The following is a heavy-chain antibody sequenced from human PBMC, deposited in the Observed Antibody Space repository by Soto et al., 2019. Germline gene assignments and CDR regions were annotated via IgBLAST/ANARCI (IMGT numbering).Heavy chain of an antibody. CDR3: AKDRGYSYGYYYYYGMDV. J-gene: IGHJ6*02. V-gene: IGHV3-30*18. CDR1: GFTFSSYG. D-gene: IGHD5-18*01. Sequence: TGGSLRLSCGASGFTFSSYGMHGVRQAPGKGREGVAVISYDGSNKYYADSVKGRFIISRDNSKNTLYLQMNSLRAEDTAVYYCAKDRGYSYGYYYYYGMDVWGQGTTVTVSS. CDR2: ISYDGSNK.